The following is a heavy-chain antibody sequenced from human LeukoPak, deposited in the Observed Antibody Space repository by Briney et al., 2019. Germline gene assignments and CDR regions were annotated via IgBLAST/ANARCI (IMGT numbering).Heavy chain of an antibody. D-gene: IGHD3-22*01. Sequence: PGRSLRLSCAASGFTFDDYAMHWVRQAPGKGLEWVSGISWNSGSIGYADSVKGRFTISRDNAKNSLYLQMNSLGAEDTALYYCAKSSSDHTYYYDSSGYLDYWGQGTLVTVSS. V-gene: IGHV3-9*01. CDR1: GFTFDDYA. CDR3: AKSSSDHTYYYDSSGYLDY. CDR2: ISWNSGSI. J-gene: IGHJ4*02.